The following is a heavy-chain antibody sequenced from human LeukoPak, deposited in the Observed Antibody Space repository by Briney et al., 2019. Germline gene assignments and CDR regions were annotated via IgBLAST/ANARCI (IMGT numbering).Heavy chain of an antibody. V-gene: IGHV1-2*02. CDR3: ARANALYCSSTSCLFDY. D-gene: IGHD2-2*01. J-gene: IGHJ4*02. CDR1: GYTFTGYY. Sequence: ASVKVSCKASGYTFTGYYMHWVRQAPGQGLEWMAWINPNSGGTYYAQNFHDRITLTRDTSISTAYMELSRLRSDDTAIYYCARANALYCSSTSCLFDYWGQGTLVTVSS. CDR2: INPNSGGT.